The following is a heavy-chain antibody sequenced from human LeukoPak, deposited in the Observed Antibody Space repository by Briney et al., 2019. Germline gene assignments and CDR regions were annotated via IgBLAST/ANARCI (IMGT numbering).Heavy chain of an antibody. CDR2: IYSGGST. CDR1: GFTVSSNY. CDR3: AGEKYYYDSSVHY. V-gene: IGHV3-53*01. J-gene: IGHJ4*02. Sequence: PGGSLRLSCAASGFTVSSNYMSWVRQAPGKGLEWVSVIYSGGSTYYADSVKGRFTISRDNSKNTLYLQMNSLRAEDTAVYYCAGEKYYYDSSVHYWGQGTLVTVSS. D-gene: IGHD3-22*01.